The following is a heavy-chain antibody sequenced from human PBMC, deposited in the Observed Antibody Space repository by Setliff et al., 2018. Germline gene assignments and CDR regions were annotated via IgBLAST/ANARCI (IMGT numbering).Heavy chain of an antibody. J-gene: IGHJ6*04. D-gene: IGHD3-9*01. CDR2: LNPKNNDT. Sequence: ASVKVSCKTSGYTFTDYYIHWVRQAPGEGLEWMGWLNPKNNDTRYAQKFLGRVTMTRDTSISAAYMELITLRSDDTALYYCARDPLPKHYDVVTGYYSAPNYYCMDVWGKGITVTVSS. CDR1: GYTFTDYY. CDR3: ARDPLPKHYDVVTGYYSAPNYYCMDV. V-gene: IGHV1-2*02.